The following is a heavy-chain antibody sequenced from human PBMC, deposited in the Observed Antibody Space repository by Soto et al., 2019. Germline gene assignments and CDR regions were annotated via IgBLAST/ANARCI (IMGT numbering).Heavy chain of an antibody. CDR1: GFTFSTYA. D-gene: IGHD4-17*01. J-gene: IGHJ3*02. V-gene: IGHV3-23*01. Sequence: GGSLRLTCAASGFTFSTYAMSWVRQAPGKGLEWVSAISGSGDYTYCADSVKGRFTISRDNSMNTLYLQMNSLRIEDTAEYYCALPLGYGVFDAYDIWGQGTMVTVSS. CDR2: ISGSGDYT. CDR3: ALPLGYGVFDAYDI.